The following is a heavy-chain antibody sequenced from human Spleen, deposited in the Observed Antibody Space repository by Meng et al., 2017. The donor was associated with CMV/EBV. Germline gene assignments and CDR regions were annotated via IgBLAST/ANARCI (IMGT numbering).Heavy chain of an antibody. CDR2: ISRSGGAI. CDR3: ATLAIDDY. Sequence: LRLSCAASGFTFTDFYMNWVRQAPGKGLEWVSYISRSGGAIYYADSVKGRFTVSRDNAKNSLYLQMNSLRVEDTAVYYCATLAIDDYWGQGTLVTVSS. D-gene: IGHD2-21*01. J-gene: IGHJ4*02. V-gene: IGHV3-11*04. CDR1: GFTFTDFY.